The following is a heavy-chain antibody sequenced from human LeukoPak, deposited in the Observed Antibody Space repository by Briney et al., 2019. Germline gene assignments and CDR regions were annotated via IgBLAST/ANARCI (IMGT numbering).Heavy chain of an antibody. V-gene: IGHV4-59*08. CDR2: ISNSGST. CDR1: GSSVNNYY. CDR3: ARRVLMSSTGVPDTWLDP. Sequence: SETLSLTCTVSGSSVNNYYWNWIRQSPGRGLEWLGHISNSGSTMYNPSVNSRITILLDTSKNQVSLNLKSVTAADTAVYFCARRVLMSSTGVPDTWLDPWGQGTLVAVSS. J-gene: IGHJ5*02. D-gene: IGHD2-8*02.